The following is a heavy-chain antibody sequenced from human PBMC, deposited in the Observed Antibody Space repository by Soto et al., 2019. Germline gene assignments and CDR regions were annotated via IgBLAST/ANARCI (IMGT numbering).Heavy chain of an antibody. CDR3: ATGPYDSSGLTFDC. D-gene: IGHD3-22*01. Sequence: ASVKVSCKVSGYTLTELSMHWVRQAPGKGLEWMGGFDPEDGETIYAQKFQGRVTMTEDTSTDTAYMELSSLRSEDTAVYYCATGPYDSSGLTFDCWGQGTLVTVSS. CDR2: FDPEDGET. J-gene: IGHJ4*02. V-gene: IGHV1-24*01. CDR1: GYTLTELS.